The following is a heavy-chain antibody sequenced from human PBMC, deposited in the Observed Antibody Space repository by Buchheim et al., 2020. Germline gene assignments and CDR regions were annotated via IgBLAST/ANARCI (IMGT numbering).Heavy chain of an antibody. CDR2: IYYSGRT. D-gene: IGHD6-13*01. V-gene: IGHV4-31*03. J-gene: IGHJ4*02. CDR1: GGSISSGGHY. CDR3: ARGAPLDSSSGMLNFDY. Sequence: QVQLQESGPGLVKPSQTLSLTCTASGGSISSGGHYWSWIRQHPGKGLEWIGYIYYSGRTYYKPSLKSRVTISVDTSKNQFSLKLSSVTAADTAVYYCARGAPLDSSSGMLNFDYWGQGTL.